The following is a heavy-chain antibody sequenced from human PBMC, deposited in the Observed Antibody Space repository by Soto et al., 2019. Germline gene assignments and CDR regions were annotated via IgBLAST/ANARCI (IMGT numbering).Heavy chain of an antibody. V-gene: IGHV4-59*01. CDR1: GVSISSYY. CDR2: IYYSGST. Sequence: SETLSLTCTVSGVSISSYYWSWIRQPPGKGLEWIGYIYYSGSTNYNPSLKSRVTISVDTSRNQFSLKLSSVTAADTAVYYCARLLGRYFDWLSPRYFDYWGQGTLVTVSS. CDR3: ARLLGRYFDWLSPRYFDY. D-gene: IGHD3-9*01. J-gene: IGHJ4*02.